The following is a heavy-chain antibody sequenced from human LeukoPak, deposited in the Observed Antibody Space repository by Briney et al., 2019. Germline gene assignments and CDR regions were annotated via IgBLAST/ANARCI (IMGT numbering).Heavy chain of an antibody. CDR3: ARHEYSGSYYGLSWFDP. V-gene: IGHV4-39*01. D-gene: IGHD1-26*01. Sequence: SETLSLTCTVSGGSVSSSGYYWGWIRQPPGKGLEWIASIYYSGSTYYNPSLKSRVTISVDTSKNQLSLKLSSLTAADTAVYYCARHEYSGSYYGLSWFDPWGQGTLVTVSS. J-gene: IGHJ5*02. CDR2: IYYSGST. CDR1: GGSVSSSGYY.